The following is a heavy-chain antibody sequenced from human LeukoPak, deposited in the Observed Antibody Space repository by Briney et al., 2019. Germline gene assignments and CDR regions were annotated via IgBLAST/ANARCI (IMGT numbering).Heavy chain of an antibody. V-gene: IGHV3-21*01. Sequence: PGGSLRLSCAASGFTFSSYSMNWVRQAPGKGLEWVSSISSSSSYIYYADSVKGRFTISRDNAKNSLYLQMNSLRAEDTAVYYCARGVLALYDFWSGYYSVYWGQGTLVTVSS. CDR1: GFTFSSYS. J-gene: IGHJ4*02. CDR2: ISSSSSYI. D-gene: IGHD3-3*01. CDR3: ARGVLALYDFWSGYYSVY.